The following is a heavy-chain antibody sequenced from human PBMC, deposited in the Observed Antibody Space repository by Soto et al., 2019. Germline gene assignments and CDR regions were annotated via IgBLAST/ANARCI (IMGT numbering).Heavy chain of an antibody. J-gene: IGHJ4*02. CDR2: IYYSGST. CDR1: GGSISSGGYY. V-gene: IGHV4-31*03. D-gene: IGHD3-3*01. Sequence: QVQLQESGPGLVKPSQTLSLTCTVSGGSISSGGYYWSWIRQHPGKGLEWIGYIYYSGSTYYNPSLKSRVTIAVDTPKSQFSLKLGSVTAADTGVYYCARGGLAYDFWSGYYDYWGQGTLVTVSS. CDR3: ARGGLAYDFWSGYYDY.